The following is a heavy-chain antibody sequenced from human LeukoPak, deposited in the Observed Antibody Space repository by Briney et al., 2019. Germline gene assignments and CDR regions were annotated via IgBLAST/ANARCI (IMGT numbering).Heavy chain of an antibody. J-gene: IGHJ4*02. CDR1: GGSISSGGYY. CDR3: ARARRELFDY. V-gene: IGHV4-31*03. CDR2: IYYSGST. D-gene: IGHD1-26*01. Sequence: SETLSLTCTVSGGSISSGGYYWSWIRQHPGKGLEWIGYIYYSGSTYYNPSLKSRVTISVDTSKNQFSLKLSSVTAADTAVYYCARARRELFDYWGQGTLVTVSS.